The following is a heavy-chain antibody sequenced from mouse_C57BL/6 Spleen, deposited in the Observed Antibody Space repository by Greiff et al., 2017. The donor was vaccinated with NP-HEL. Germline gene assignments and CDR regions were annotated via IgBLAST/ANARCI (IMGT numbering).Heavy chain of an antibody. CDR1: GFTFSSYT. J-gene: IGHJ2*01. Sequence: EVKLVESGGGLVKPGGSLKLSCAASGFTFSSYTMSWVRQTPGKRLEWVATISGGGGNTYYPDSVKGRVTISRDNAKNTLYLQMSSLRSEDTALYYCARRGNWDDFDYWGQGTTLTVSS. CDR2: ISGGGGNT. V-gene: IGHV5-9*01. D-gene: IGHD4-1*02. CDR3: ARRGNWDDFDY.